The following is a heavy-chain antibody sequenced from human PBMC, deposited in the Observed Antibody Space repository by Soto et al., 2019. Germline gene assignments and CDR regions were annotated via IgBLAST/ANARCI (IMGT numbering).Heavy chain of an antibody. CDR2: IYPGDSDT. V-gene: IGHV5-51*01. J-gene: IGHJ4*02. CDR3: ARDTFSGDSSGPHY. CDR1: GYSFSRYW. Sequence: LXESLTISGKGSGYSFSRYWIALVRQTPGKGLEWMGLIYPGDSDTRYSPSFQGQVTISADKSITTAYLQWSSLKASDTAIYYCARDTFSGDSSGPHYWGQGTLVTVSS. D-gene: IGHD3-22*01.